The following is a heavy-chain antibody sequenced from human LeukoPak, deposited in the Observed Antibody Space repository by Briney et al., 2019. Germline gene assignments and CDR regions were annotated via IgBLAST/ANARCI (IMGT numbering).Heavy chain of an antibody. V-gene: IGHV1-18*01. D-gene: IGHD3-22*01. CDR3: ERIPETYYYDSSYYFDY. CDR2: ISAYNGNT. CDR1: GYTFTSYG. J-gene: IGHJ4*02. Sequence: GASVKVSCKASGYTFTSYGISWVRQAPGQGLEWMGWISAYNGNTNYAQKLHGRVTMTTDTSTSTAYMELRSLRSDDTAVYYCERIPETYYYDSSYYFDYWGQGTLVTVSS.